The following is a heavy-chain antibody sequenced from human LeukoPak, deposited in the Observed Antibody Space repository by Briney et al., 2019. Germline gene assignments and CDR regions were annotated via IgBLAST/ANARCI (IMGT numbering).Heavy chain of an antibody. CDR3: ARATLDN. V-gene: IGHV3-53*01. CDR2: IYSGGST. CDR1: GFTFSSFD. J-gene: IGHJ4*02. Sequence: GGSLRLSCAASGFTFSSFDMNWVRQAPGKGLEWVSVIYSGGSTKYADSVKARFTISRDNSKNTVYLQMNSLRADDTAVYYCARATLDNWGQGTLVTVSS.